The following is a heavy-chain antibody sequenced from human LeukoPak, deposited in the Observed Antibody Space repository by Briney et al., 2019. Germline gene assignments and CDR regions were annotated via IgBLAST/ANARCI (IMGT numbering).Heavy chain of an antibody. Sequence: GGSLRLSCAASGFTFDDYAMHWVRQAPGKGLEWVSSINNVASHIYYAHSVKGRFTISRDNAKNSLYLQMNSLSDEDTAVYYCARDPTQYLRYGHFDYWGQGTLVTVSS. CDR2: INNVASHI. J-gene: IGHJ4*02. V-gene: IGHV3-21*01. D-gene: IGHD5/OR15-5a*01. CDR3: ARDPTQYLRYGHFDY. CDR1: GFTFDDYA.